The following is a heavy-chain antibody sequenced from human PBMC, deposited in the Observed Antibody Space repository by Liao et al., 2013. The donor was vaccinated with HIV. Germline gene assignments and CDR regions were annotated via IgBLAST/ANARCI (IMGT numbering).Heavy chain of an antibody. CDR1: GGSFSGYY. D-gene: IGHD5-18*01. CDR3: ARGSGYSYGRRGDY. V-gene: IGHV4-34*01. J-gene: IGHJ4*02. Sequence: QVQLQQWGAGLLKPSETLSLTCAVYGGSFSGYYWSWIRQPPGKGLEWIGEINHSGPTNYNPSLKSRVTISVDTSKNQFSLKLSSVTAADTAVYYCARGSGYSYGRRGDYWGQGTLVTVSS. CDR2: INHSGPT.